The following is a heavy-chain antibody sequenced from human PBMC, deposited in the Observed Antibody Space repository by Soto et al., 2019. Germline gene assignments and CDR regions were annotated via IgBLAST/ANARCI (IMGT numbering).Heavy chain of an antibody. Sequence: GVSLRLSCAGYGFTFSSYSMNWVRQAPGKGLEWVSSISSSSSYIYYADSVKGRFTISRDNAKNSLYLQMNSLRAEDTAVYYCAVDFWSGYYDAYWGKGTLVTVSS. CDR3: AVDFWSGYYDAY. CDR1: GFTFSSYS. V-gene: IGHV3-21*01. J-gene: IGHJ4*02. CDR2: ISSSSSYI. D-gene: IGHD3-3*01.